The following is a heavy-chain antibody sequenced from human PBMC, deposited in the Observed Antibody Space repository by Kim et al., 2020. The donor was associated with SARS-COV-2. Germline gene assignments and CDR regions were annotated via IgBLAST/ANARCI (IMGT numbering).Heavy chain of an antibody. CDR2: IIPIFGTA. CDR1: GGTFSSYA. CDR3: ARNRGGYCSSTSCYTYEPFDY. V-gene: IGHV1-69*13. Sequence: SVKVSCKASGGTFSSYAISWVRQAPGQGLEWMGGIIPIFGTANYAQKFQGRVTITADESTSTAYMELSSLRSEDTAVYYCARNRGGYCSSTSCYTYEPFDYWGQGTLVTVSS. D-gene: IGHD2-2*01. J-gene: IGHJ4*02.